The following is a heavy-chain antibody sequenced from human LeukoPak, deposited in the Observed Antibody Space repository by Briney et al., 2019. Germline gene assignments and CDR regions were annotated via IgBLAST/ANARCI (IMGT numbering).Heavy chain of an antibody. CDR2: IIPIFGTA. J-gene: IGHJ6*03. D-gene: IGHD4-17*01. CDR1: GGTFSSYA. CDR3: ARDKDDYGDYYYYMDV. V-gene: IGHV1-69*05. Sequence: ASVKVSCKASGGTFSSYAISWVRQVPGQGLEWMGRIIPIFGTANYAQKFQGRVTITTDESTSTAYMELSSLRSEDTAVYYCARDKDDYGDYYYYMDVWGKGTTVTVSS.